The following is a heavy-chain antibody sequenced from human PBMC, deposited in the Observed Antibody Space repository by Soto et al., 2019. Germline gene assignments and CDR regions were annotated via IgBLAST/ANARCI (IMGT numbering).Heavy chain of an antibody. CDR2: IIPIFGTA. J-gene: IGHJ2*01. CDR1: GGTFRSYA. CDR3: ARSYSSGWYFDL. D-gene: IGHD6-19*01. Sequence: QVQLVQSGAEVKKPGSSVKVSYKASGGTFRSYAISWVRQAPGQRLEWMGGIIPIFGTANYAQKFQGRVTISADESTSTAYMELSSLRSEDTAVYYCARSYSSGWYFDLWGRGTLVTVSS. V-gene: IGHV1-69*12.